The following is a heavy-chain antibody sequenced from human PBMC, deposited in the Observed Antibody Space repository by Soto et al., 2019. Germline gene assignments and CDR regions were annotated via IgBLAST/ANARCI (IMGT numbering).Heavy chain of an antibody. D-gene: IGHD2-15*01. CDR2: IIPIFGTA. CDR1: GGTFSSYA. CDR3: ARDGYGGSRDFDY. J-gene: IGHJ4*02. Sequence: SVKVSCKASGGTFSSYAISWVRQAPGQGLEWMGGIIPIFGTANYAQKFQGRVTITADESTSTAYMELSSLRSEDTAVYYCARDGYGGSRDFDYWGQGTLVTVS. V-gene: IGHV1-69*13.